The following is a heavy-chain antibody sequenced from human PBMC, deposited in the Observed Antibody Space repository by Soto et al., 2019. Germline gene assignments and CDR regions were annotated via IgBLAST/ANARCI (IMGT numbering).Heavy chain of an antibody. CDR1: GFTFSSYA. V-gene: IGHV3-30-3*01. Sequence: PGGSLRLSCAASGFTFSSYAMHWVRQAPGKGLEWVAVISYDGSNKYYADSVKGRFTISRDNSKNTLYLQMNSLRAGDTAVYYCARDLPKVSETDCTNGVCYPPGGMDVWGQGTTVTVSS. D-gene: IGHD2-8*01. J-gene: IGHJ6*02. CDR2: ISYDGSNK. CDR3: ARDLPKVSETDCTNGVCYPPGGMDV.